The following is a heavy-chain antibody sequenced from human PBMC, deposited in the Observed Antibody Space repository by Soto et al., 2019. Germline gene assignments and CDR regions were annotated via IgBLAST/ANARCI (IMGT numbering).Heavy chain of an antibody. D-gene: IGHD3-16*01. CDR1: GYTFTDYV. Sequence: QVQLVQSGAEMKKPGASVKVSCKASGYTFTDYVISWVRQAPGQGLEWMGWIGDFEDDINFAQKFQGRVTLTTDTSTSTAYMELRSLTSDAAPVYYCARDYDRWGEDSFDPWGQGTLVTVSS. J-gene: IGHJ5*02. V-gene: IGHV1-18*01. CDR2: IGDFEDDI. CDR3: ARDYDRWGEDSFDP.